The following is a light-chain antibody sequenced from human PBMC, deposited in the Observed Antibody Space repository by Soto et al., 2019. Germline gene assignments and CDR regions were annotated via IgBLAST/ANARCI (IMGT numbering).Light chain of an antibody. Sequence: DIQMTQSPSSLSASVGDRVTITCRASQGIRNDLAWYQQKPGKAPKRLIYAASSLQSGVPSRFSGSGSGTEFTLNIRSLQPEDFATYYRLKHNNYPPLTFGQGKRLEIK. CDR2: AAS. J-gene: IGKJ5*01. V-gene: IGKV1-17*01. CDR1: QGIRND. CDR3: LKHNNYPPLT.